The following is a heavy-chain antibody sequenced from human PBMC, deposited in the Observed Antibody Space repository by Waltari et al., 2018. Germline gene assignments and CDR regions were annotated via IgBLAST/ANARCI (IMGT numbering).Heavy chain of an antibody. CDR3: ASRGTNYAGRKFDP. D-gene: IGHD2-8*01. V-gene: IGHV4-34*01. J-gene: IGHJ5*02. CDR1: VGAFSGYY. Sequence: QVQLQQWGAGLLKPSETLSLTCAVHVGAFSGYYWSWIRQPPGKGLEWIGEINHSGSANNTPALESRVTISADTPKKQCALRLSSVTAADTAVDYCASRGTNYAGRKFDPWGQGTLVTVSS. CDR2: INHSGSA.